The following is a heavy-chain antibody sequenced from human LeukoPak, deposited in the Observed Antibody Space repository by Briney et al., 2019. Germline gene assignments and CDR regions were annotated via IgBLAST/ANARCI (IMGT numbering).Heavy chain of an antibody. CDR2: INPHSGAT. Sequence: ASLKVSCKASGYGFSDVYFNWVRQAPGQGLEWMGWINPHSGATNYAQRFQGRVSMDASIDTAYMELSRLTSDDTAVYYCATSSSVTHTRDPWGQGTLVTVSS. CDR3: ATSSSVTHTRDP. J-gene: IGHJ5*02. V-gene: IGHV1-2*02. D-gene: IGHD5/OR15-5a*01. CDR1: GYGFSDVY.